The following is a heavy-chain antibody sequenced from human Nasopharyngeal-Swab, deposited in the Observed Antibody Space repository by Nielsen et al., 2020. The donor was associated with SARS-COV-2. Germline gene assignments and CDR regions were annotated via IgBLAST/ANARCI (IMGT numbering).Heavy chain of an antibody. V-gene: IGHV4-39*01. Sequence: WIRQPPGKGLEWIGSIYYSGSTYYNPFLKSRVTISVDTSKNQFFLKLSSVTAADTAVYYCARLDVSAAGRDYWGQGTLVTVSS. D-gene: IGHD6-13*01. CDR2: IYYSGST. J-gene: IGHJ4*02. CDR3: ARLDVSAAGRDY.